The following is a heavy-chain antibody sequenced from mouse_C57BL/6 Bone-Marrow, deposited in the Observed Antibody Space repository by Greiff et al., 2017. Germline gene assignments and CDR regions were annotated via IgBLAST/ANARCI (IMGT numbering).Heavy chain of an antibody. CDR3: ARLGSDYYGSSYWYFDV. Sequence: QLQQSGAELVKPGASVKLSCKASGYTFTSYWMQWVKQRPGQGLEWIGEIDPSDSYTNYNQKFKGKATLTVDTSSSTAYMQLSSLTSEDSAVYYCARLGSDYYGSSYWYFDVWGTGTTVTVSS. J-gene: IGHJ1*03. CDR1: GYTFTSYW. V-gene: IGHV1-50*01. CDR2: IDPSDSYT. D-gene: IGHD1-1*01.